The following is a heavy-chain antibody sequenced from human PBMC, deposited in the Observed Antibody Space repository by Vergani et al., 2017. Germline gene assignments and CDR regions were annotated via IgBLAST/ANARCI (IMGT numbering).Heavy chain of an antibody. Sequence: QVQLVQSGAEVKKPGASVKVSCKASGYTFTGYYMHWVRQAPGQGLEWMGWINPNSGGTNYAQKFQGRVTMTRDTSISTAYMELSRLRSDDTAVYYCARGPAPDYYDSRGYFDYWGQGTLVTVSS. V-gene: IGHV1-2*02. CDR1: GYTFTGYY. J-gene: IGHJ4*02. CDR2: INPNSGGT. CDR3: ARGPAPDYYDSRGYFDY. D-gene: IGHD3-22*01.